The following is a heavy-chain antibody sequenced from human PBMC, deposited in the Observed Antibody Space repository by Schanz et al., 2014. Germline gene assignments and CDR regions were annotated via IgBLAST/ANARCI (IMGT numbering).Heavy chain of an antibody. CDR3: ATDQSPYTNSSDVRYFDY. CDR2: ISGSNGNT. J-gene: IGHJ4*02. D-gene: IGHD6-6*01. Sequence: QVQLVQSGAEVRKPGASVKVSCKASGYTFISYGISWVRQAPGQGLEWLGWISGSNGNTNYTQKFQGRVTMTIDPYTSTAYMDLRSLRSDDTAVYYCATDQSPYTNSSDVRYFDYWGQGTLVTVSS. V-gene: IGHV1-18*01. CDR1: GYTFISYG.